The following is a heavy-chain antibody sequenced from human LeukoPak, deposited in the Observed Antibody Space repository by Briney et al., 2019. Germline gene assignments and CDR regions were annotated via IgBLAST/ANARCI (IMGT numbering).Heavy chain of an antibody. CDR2: INPSGGST. CDR3: ARTGGGSYHKNFDY. D-gene: IGHD1-26*01. Sequence: ASVKVSCTASGYTFTGYYMHWVRQAPGQGLEWMGIINPSGGSTSYAQKFQGRVTMTRDVSTSTVYMELSSLRSEDTAAYYCARTGGGSYHKNFDYWGQGTLVTVSS. V-gene: IGHV1-46*01. J-gene: IGHJ4*02. CDR1: GYTFTGYY.